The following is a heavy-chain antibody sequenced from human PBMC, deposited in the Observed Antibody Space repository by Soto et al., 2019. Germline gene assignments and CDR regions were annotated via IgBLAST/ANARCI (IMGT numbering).Heavy chain of an antibody. CDR1: GFTFSSYG. CDR2: ISYDGSNK. CDR3: AKDLWDIVVVPAAIRGYYYYGMDV. J-gene: IGHJ6*02. D-gene: IGHD2-2*01. Sequence: PGGSLRLSCAASGFTFSSYGMHWVRQAPGKGLEWVAVISYDGSNKYYADSVKGRFTISRDNSKNTLYLQMNSLRAEDTAVYYCAKDLWDIVVVPAAIRGYYYYGMDVWGQGTTVTVSS. V-gene: IGHV3-30*18.